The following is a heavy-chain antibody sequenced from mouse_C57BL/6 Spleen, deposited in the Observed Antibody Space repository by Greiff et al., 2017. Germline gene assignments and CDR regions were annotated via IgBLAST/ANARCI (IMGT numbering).Heavy chain of an antibody. D-gene: IGHD1-1*01. Sequence: VQLQQSGPELVKPGASVKIPCKASGYTFTDYNMDWVKQSHGKSLEWIGDINPNNGGTIYNQKFKGKATLTVDKSSSTAYMELRSLTSEDTAVYYCARRIYYCGSSYFWFAYWGQGTLVTVSA. V-gene: IGHV1-18*01. CDR3: ARRIYYCGSSYFWFAY. CDR1: GYTFTDYN. CDR2: INPNNGGT. J-gene: IGHJ3*01.